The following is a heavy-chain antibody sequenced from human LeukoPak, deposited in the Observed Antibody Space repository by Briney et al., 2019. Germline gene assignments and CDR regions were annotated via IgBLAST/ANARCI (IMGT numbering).Heavy chain of an antibody. Sequence: ASVKVSCKASGYTFTSYYMHWMRQAPGQGPEWMGIINPRGGSTDYAQKFQGRITMTSETSTSTVYMELNSLRSDDTAVYFCARVGSAAATADYWGQGTLVTVSS. V-gene: IGHV1-46*01. D-gene: IGHD6-25*01. CDR1: GYTFTSYY. CDR2: INPRGGST. CDR3: ARVGSAAATADY. J-gene: IGHJ4*02.